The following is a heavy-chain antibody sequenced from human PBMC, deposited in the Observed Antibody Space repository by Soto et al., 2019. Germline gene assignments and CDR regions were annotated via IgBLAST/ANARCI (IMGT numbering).Heavy chain of an antibody. CDR3: AKAEIYYGSGQGAFDI. V-gene: IGHV3-30*18. D-gene: IGHD3-10*01. Sequence: PGGSLRLSCAASGFTFSSYGMHWVRQAPGKGLEWVAVISYDGSNKYYADSVKGRFTISRDNSKNTLYLQMNSLRAEDTAVYYCAKAEIYYGSGQGAFDIWGQGTMVTVSS. J-gene: IGHJ3*02. CDR1: GFTFSSYG. CDR2: ISYDGSNK.